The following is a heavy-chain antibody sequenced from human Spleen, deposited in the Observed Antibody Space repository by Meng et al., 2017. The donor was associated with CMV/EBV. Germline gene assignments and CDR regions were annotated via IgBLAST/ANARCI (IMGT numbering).Heavy chain of an antibody. CDR3: TRGDYYYSGMDV. V-gene: IGHV3-13*01. Sequence: LSLTCAASGYTFSGFDMHWVRQAPGKGLEWVSTIHSAGDTYYSDSVKGRFTISRENAKNSLYLQMNSLRPGDTAVYYCTRGDYYYSGMDVWGQGTTVTVSS. CDR1: GYTFSGFD. CDR2: IHSAGDT. J-gene: IGHJ6*02.